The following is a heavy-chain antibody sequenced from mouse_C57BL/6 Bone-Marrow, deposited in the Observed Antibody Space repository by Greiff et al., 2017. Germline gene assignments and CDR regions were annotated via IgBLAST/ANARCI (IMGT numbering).Heavy chain of an antibody. CDR3: ARENYYYGSSYAYYYAMDY. D-gene: IGHD1-1*01. J-gene: IGHJ4*01. CDR1: GYTFTSYW. CDR2: IHPNSGST. V-gene: IGHV1-64*01. Sequence: QVQLKQPGAELVKPGASVKLSCKASGYTFTSYWMHWVKQRPGQGLEWIGMIHPNSGSTNYNEKFKGKATLTVDTSSSTAYMQLSSLTSEDSAVYYCARENYYYGSSYAYYYAMDYWGQGTSVTVSS.